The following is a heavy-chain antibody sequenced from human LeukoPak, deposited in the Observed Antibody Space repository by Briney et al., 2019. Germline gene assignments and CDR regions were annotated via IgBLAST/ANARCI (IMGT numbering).Heavy chain of an antibody. Sequence: PGGSLRLSCAASGFTFDDYAMHWVRQAPGKGLEWVSGISWNSGSIGYADSVKGRFTISRDNAKSSLYLQMNSLRAEDTALYYCAKDKYDILTGEFDYWGQGTLVTVSS. J-gene: IGHJ4*02. D-gene: IGHD3-9*01. CDR3: AKDKYDILTGEFDY. V-gene: IGHV3-9*01. CDR2: ISWNSGSI. CDR1: GFTFDDYA.